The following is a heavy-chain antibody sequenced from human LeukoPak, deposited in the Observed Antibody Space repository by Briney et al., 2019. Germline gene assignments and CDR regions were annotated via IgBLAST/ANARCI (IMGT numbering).Heavy chain of an antibody. D-gene: IGHD3-22*01. V-gene: IGHV2-70*11. CDR1: GFSLSTSGVG. CDR3: ARMLRTYYSDSSAYYFDS. Sequence: SGPTLVNPTQTLTLTCTFSGFSLSTSGVGVGWIRQPPGKALEWLGRIDWDDDKYYSTSLKTRLTISKDTSKNHVVLTMTNMDPVDTATYYCARMLRTYYSDSSAYYFDSWGQGTLVTVSS. CDR2: IDWDDDK. J-gene: IGHJ4*02.